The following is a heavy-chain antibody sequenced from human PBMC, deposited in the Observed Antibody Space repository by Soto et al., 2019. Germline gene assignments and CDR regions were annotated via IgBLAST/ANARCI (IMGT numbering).Heavy chain of an antibody. CDR1: GGTFSSDA. V-gene: IGHV1-69*13. CDR2: LIPILGTT. D-gene: IGHD6-19*01. J-gene: IGHJ4*02. CDR3: ARASGYVSGWYHDY. Sequence: SVKVSCKASGGTFSSDAVSWVRQAPGQGLEWMGGLIPILGTTHYAQKFQGRVTITADESTNTAYMELSSLRSDDTAVYYCARASGYVSGWYHDYWGQGTRVTVSS.